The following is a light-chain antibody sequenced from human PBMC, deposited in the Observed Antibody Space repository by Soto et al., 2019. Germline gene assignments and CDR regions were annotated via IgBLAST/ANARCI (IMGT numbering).Light chain of an antibody. CDR2: EDS. Sequence: QSALTQPASVSGSPGQSITISCTGTSSDVGNYNLVSWYQQHPAKAPKLMTYEDSKRPSGVSNRFSGSKSGNTASLTISGLQAEDEADYYCCSYAGSNTFVFGPGTKLTVL. V-gene: IGLV2-23*01. J-gene: IGLJ1*01. CDR1: SSDVGNYNL. CDR3: CSYAGSNTFV.